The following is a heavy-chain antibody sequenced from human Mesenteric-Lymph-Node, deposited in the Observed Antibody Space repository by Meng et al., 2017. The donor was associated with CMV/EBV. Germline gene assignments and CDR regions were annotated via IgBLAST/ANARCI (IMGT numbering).Heavy chain of an antibody. CDR1: GGSISSSWHY. CDR2: IFYSGSA. J-gene: IGHJ5*02. D-gene: IGHD3-10*01. CDR3: ARDTLTYSYGPGWIDP. Sequence: QLQLQESGPRLVKPSDTLSLKCTVSGGSISSSWHYWGWIRQPPGKGLEWIGSIFYSGSAHYNPALESRVTISIDKSKNEFFLNLGSVTAADTAMYFCARDTLTYSYGPGWIDPWGQGTLVTISS. V-gene: IGHV4-39*02.